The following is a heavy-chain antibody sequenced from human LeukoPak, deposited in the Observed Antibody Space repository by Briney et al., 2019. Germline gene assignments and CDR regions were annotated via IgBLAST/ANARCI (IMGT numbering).Heavy chain of an antibody. CDR2: ISGSGGST. V-gene: IGHV3-23*01. D-gene: IGHD4-17*01. CDR1: GFTFSSYA. Sequence: GGSLRLSCAASGFTFSSYAMSWVRQAPGKGLEWVSAISGSGGSTYYADSVKGRFTISRDNSKNTLYLRMNSLRAEDTAVYYCAKARSNGDAFDYWGQGTLVTVSS. J-gene: IGHJ4*02. CDR3: AKARSNGDAFDY.